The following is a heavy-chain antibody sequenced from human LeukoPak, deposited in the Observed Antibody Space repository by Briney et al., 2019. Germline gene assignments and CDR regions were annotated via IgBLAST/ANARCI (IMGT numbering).Heavy chain of an antibody. CDR2: IYTSGST. CDR3: ARDFDSGGRIDY. CDR1: GGSISSYY. D-gene: IGHD4-23*01. Sequence: PSETLSLTCTVSGGSISSYYRSWIRQPAGKGLEWIGRIYTSGSTNYNPSLKSRVTMSVDTSKNQFSLKLRSVTAADTAVYYCARDFDSGGRIDYWGQGTLVTVSS. J-gene: IGHJ4*02. V-gene: IGHV4-4*07.